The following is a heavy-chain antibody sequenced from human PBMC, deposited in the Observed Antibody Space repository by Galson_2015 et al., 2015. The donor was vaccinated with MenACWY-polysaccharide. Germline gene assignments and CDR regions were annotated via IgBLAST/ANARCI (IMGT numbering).Heavy chain of an antibody. D-gene: IGHD1-26*01. CDR2: IHNDAATT. J-gene: IGHJ4*02. CDR1: GFAFSNYA. V-gene: IGHV3-23*01. Sequence: SLRLSCAGSGFAFSNYAMSWVRQAPGKGLEWVSLIHNDAATTGYADFVKGRFTISRDKSKNTVYLQMNSLSAKDTAIYYCAKAEGWEVTEYYFVYWGQGTLVTVSS. CDR3: AKAEGWEVTEYYFVY.